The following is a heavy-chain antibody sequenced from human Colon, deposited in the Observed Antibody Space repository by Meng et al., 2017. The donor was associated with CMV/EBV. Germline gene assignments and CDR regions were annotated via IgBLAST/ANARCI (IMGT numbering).Heavy chain of an antibody. CDR1: GISFKSYA. V-gene: IGHV3-23*01. CDR2: ISSGGDET. Sequence: GESLKISCAFSGISFKSYAMSWVRQAPGQGLEWVAVISSGGDETYYADSVKGRFSVSRDNAKNTLFLQINGLGAEDTAVSYCAKNLFVPPAIMSVFAPNDYWGQGTLVTVSS. D-gene: IGHD2-2*02. J-gene: IGHJ4*02. CDR3: AKNLFVPPAIMSVFAPNDY.